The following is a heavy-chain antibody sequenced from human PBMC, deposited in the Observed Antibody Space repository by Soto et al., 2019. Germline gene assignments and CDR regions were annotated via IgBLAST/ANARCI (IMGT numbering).Heavy chain of an antibody. J-gene: IGHJ4*02. CDR1: GGSVSSGSYY. CDR2: IYYSGST. Sequence: QVQLQESGPGLVKPSETLSLTCTVSGGSVSSGSYYWSWIRQPPGKGLEWIGYIYYSGSTNYNPSLKSRVNISVDTSKNQFSLKLSSVTAADTAVYYCARLLIAAAGPFDYWGQGTLVTVSS. D-gene: IGHD6-13*01. V-gene: IGHV4-61*01. CDR3: ARLLIAAAGPFDY.